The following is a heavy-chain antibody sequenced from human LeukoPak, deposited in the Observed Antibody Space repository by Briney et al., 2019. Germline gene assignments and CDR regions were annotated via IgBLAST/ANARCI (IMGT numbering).Heavy chain of an antibody. J-gene: IGHJ3*01. Sequence: PGGSLRLSCAASGFTFSSYAMSWVRQAPGKGLEWVSATSGSGGSTYYADSVKGRFTISRDNSKNTLYLQMNGLRAEDAAVYYCANNRYSSRWRGAFDVWGQGTMVTVSS. CDR2: TSGSGGST. D-gene: IGHD6-13*01. CDR3: ANNRYSSRWRGAFDV. V-gene: IGHV3-23*01. CDR1: GFTFSSYA.